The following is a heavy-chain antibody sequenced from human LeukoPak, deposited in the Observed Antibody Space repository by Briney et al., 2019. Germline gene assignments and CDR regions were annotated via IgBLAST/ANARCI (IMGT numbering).Heavy chain of an antibody. CDR2: IYYSGST. Sequence: SQTLSLTCTVSGGSISSGGYYWSWIRQHPGKGLEWIGYIYYSGSTYYNPSLKSRVTISVDTSKNQFSLKLSSVTAADTAVYYCARAYYDILTGPLVYFQHWGQGTLVTVST. CDR1: GGSISSGGYY. CDR3: ARAYYDILTGPLVYFQH. D-gene: IGHD3-9*01. V-gene: IGHV4-31*03. J-gene: IGHJ1*01.